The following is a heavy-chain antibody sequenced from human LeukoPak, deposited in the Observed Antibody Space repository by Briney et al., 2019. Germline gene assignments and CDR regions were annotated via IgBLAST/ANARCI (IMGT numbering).Heavy chain of an antibody. Sequence: GRSLRLSCAASGFTFSSYGMHWVRQAPGKGLEWVAVVWYDGSNKYYADSVKGRFTISRDNSKNTLYLQMNSLRAEDTAVYYCARDWVRYCSSTSCFRSGFDYWGQGTLVTVSS. J-gene: IGHJ4*02. D-gene: IGHD2-2*01. CDR1: GFTFSSYG. V-gene: IGHV3-33*01. CDR3: ARDWVRYCSSTSCFRSGFDY. CDR2: VWYDGSNK.